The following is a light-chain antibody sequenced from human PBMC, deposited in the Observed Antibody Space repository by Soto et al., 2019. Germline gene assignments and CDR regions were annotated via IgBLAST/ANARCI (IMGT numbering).Light chain of an antibody. V-gene: IGKV3-11*01. CDR1: QTIRGL. CDR3: QQRHNWPIT. Sequence: EIVLTQSPATLSLSPGERATLSFRASQTIRGLLAWYQQRPGQAPRLLIYDTSNSATGIPARFSGSGSGTDFTLTISSLEPADFGVYYCQQRHNWPITFGQGTRLEI. CDR2: DTS. J-gene: IGKJ5*01.